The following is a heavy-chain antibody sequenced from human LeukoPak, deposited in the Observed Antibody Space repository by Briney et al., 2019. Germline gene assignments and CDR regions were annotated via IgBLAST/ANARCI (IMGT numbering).Heavy chain of an antibody. D-gene: IGHD3-10*01. CDR1: GFTFSSYA. CDR3: AKQTTFPGSYHLANFDY. Sequence: GGSLRLSCAASGFTFSSYAMSWVRQAPGKGLEWVSAISGSGGSTYYADSVKGRFTISRDNSKNTLYLQMNSLRAEDTAVYYCAKQTTFPGSYHLANFDYWGQRTLVTVSS. V-gene: IGHV3-23*01. CDR2: ISGSGGST. J-gene: IGHJ4*02.